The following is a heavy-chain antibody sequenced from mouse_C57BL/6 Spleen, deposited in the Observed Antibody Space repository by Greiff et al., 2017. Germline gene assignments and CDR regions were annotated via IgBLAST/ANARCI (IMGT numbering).Heavy chain of an antibody. J-gene: IGHJ2*01. CDR1: GYTFTSYW. D-gene: IGHD4-1*01. Sequence: QVQLQQPGAELVKPGASVKLSCKASGYTFTSYWMQWVKQRPGQGLEWIGEIDPSDSYTNYNQKFKGKATLTVDTSSSTAYMQLSSLTSEDSAVYYCARVTGTWDFDYRGQGTTLTVSS. CDR2: IDPSDSYT. V-gene: IGHV1-50*01. CDR3: ARVTGTWDFDY.